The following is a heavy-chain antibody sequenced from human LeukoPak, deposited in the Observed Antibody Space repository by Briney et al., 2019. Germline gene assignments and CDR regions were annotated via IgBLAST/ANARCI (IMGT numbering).Heavy chain of an antibody. CDR3: ARHGSIATGAFTY. CDR1: GGSIGRSSYY. D-gene: IGHD6-13*01. V-gene: IGHV4-39*01. J-gene: IGHJ4*02. CDR2: IYYRGGT. Sequence: SETLSLTCTVSGGSIGRSSYYWGWTRQPPGKGLDWIGSIYYRGGTYYNPSLKSRVTISVDTSRNQFSLKLGSVTAADTAVYYCARHGSIATGAFTYWGQGTLVTVSS.